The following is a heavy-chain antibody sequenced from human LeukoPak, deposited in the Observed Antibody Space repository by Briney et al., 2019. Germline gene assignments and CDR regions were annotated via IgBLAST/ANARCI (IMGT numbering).Heavy chain of an antibody. V-gene: IGHV3-11*04. J-gene: IGHJ4*02. D-gene: IGHD3-3*01. CDR2: ISSSGSTI. Sequence: PGGSLRLSCAASGFTFSDYYMSWIRQAPGKGLEWVSYISSSGSTIYYADSVKGRFTTSRDNAKKSLFLQMNSLRAEDTAVYYCTRVSWRGEIYWGQGTLVSVSS. CDR1: GFTFSDYY. CDR3: TRVSWRGEIY.